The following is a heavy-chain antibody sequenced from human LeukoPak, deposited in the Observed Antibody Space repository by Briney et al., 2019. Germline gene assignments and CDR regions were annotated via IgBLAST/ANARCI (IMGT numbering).Heavy chain of an antibody. Sequence: PSETLSLTCAVSGGSISSGSYYWGWIRQPPGKGLEWIVSIYYSGSTYYNPSLKSRVTISVDTSKNQFSLKLSSVTAADTAVYYCARPAPRYYYGSGSYYFDYWGQGTLVTVSS. CDR1: GGSISSGSYY. CDR3: ARPAPRYYYGSGSYYFDY. V-gene: IGHV4-39*01. J-gene: IGHJ4*02. D-gene: IGHD3-10*01. CDR2: IYYSGST.